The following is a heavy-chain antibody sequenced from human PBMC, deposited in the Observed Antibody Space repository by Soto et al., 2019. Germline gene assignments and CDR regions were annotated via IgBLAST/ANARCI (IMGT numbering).Heavy chain of an antibody. CDR1: GGSISSSNW. V-gene: IGHV4-30-4*01. D-gene: IGHD3-22*01. CDR2: IYYSGST. Sequence: QVQLQESGPGLVKPSGTLSLTCAVSGGSISSSNWWSWIRQPPGKGLEWIGYIYYSGSTYYNPSLKSRVTISVDTSKNQFSLKLSFVTAADTAGYYCARVYYYDSSGENWFDPWGQGTLVTVSS. CDR3: ARVYYYDSSGENWFDP. J-gene: IGHJ5*02.